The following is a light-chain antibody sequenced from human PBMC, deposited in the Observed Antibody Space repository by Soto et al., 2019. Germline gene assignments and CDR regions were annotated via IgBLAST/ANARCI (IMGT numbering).Light chain of an antibody. CDR2: AAS. V-gene: IGKV1-27*01. CDR3: QKYNSARWT. CDR1: QGISNY. J-gene: IGKJ1*01. Sequence: EIQMTQSPSSLSASVGDRVTIPCRASQGISNYLAWYQQKPGKVPKLLIYAASTLQSGVPSRFSGSGSGTDFTLTISSLQPEDVATYYCQKYNSARWTFGQGTKVDI.